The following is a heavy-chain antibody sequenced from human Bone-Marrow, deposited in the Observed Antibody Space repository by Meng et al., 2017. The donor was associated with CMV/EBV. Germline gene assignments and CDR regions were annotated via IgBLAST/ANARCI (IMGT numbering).Heavy chain of an antibody. V-gene: IGHV3-49*04. Sequence: GESLKISCAASGFTFSSYSMNWVRQAPGKGLEWVGFIRSKAYGGTTEYAASVKGRFTISRDDSKSIAYLQMNSLKTEDTAVYYCTRENDYVWGSYRPLYGMDVWGQGTTVTVSS. D-gene: IGHD3-16*02. J-gene: IGHJ6*02. CDR2: IRSKAYGGTT. CDR1: GFTFSSYS. CDR3: TRENDYVWGSYRPLYGMDV.